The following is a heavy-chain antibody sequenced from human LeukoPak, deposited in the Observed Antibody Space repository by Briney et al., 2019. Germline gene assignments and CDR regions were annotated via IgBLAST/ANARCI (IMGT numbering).Heavy chain of an antibody. J-gene: IGHJ4*02. CDR2: INPNSGGT. V-gene: IGHV1-2*02. Sequence: ASVKVSCKASGYTFTGYYMHWVRQAPGQGLEWMGWINPNSGGTNYAQKFQGRVTMTRDTSISTAYMELRSLRSDDTAVYYCARDPNRGSSGWYVETDYWGQGTLVTVSS. D-gene: IGHD6-19*01. CDR3: ARDPNRGSSGWYVETDY. CDR1: GYTFTGYY.